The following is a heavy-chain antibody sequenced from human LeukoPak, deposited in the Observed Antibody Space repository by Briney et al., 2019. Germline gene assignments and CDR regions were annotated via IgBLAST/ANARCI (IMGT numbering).Heavy chain of an antibody. V-gene: IGHV4-59*01. CDR2: IYDSGST. J-gene: IGHJ5*02. CDR1: GGSISSYY. Sequence: SGTLSLTCTVSGGSISSYYWSWIRQPPGKGPEWIGLIYDSGSTYYNPSLQSRVTISVDTSKNQLSLKLTSVTAADTAVYYCARAGGYSYSFDPWGQGTLVTVSS. D-gene: IGHD5-18*01. CDR3: ARAGGYSYSFDP.